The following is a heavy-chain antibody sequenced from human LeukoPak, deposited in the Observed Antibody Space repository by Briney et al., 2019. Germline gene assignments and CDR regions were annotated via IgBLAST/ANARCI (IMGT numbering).Heavy chain of an antibody. CDR3: TKDYCGKFCSAV. V-gene: IGHV3-23*01. D-gene: IGHD3-9*01. CDR1: GFTFSAFG. J-gene: IGHJ6*02. CDR2: ITNSGGST. Sequence: GGSLRLSCAASGFTFSAFGMNWLRQAPGKGLEWVSTITNSGGSTYYVDSVKGRFTISRDNSKNTLYLQMNSLRAEDTAKYYCTKDYCGKFCSAVWGQGTTVTVSS.